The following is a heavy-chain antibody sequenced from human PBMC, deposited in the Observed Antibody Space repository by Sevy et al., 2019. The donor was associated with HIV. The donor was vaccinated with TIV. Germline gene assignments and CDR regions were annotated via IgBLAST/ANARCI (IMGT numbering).Heavy chain of an antibody. D-gene: IGHD4-4*01. J-gene: IGHJ4*02. CDR1: GGTFSNYA. CDR3: ARTPLLSIPGTTDVYFDN. V-gene: IGHV1-69*13. CDR2: IIPIFGTT. Sequence: ASVKVSCKASGGTFSNYALSWVRQAPGQGLEWMGGIIPIFGTTNFAQTFQGRVTLTADESRSTAYMELSSLKSVDTAVYYCARTPLLSIPGTTDVYFDNWGQGTLVTVSS.